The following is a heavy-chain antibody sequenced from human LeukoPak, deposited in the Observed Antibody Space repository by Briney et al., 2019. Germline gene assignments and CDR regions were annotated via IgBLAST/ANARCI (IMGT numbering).Heavy chain of an antibody. V-gene: IGHV3-23*01. CDR1: GFTFSSYA. CDR2: ISGSGGTT. D-gene: IGHD1-14*01. J-gene: IGHJ6*02. CDR3: AKLDGRTGMTYYYYYGMDV. Sequence: GGSLRLSCAASGFTFSSYAMSWVRQAPGKGLEWVSVISGSGGTTYYADSVKGRFTISRDNSKNTLYLQMNSLRAEDTAVYYCAKLDGRTGMTYYYYYGMDVWGQGTTVTVSS.